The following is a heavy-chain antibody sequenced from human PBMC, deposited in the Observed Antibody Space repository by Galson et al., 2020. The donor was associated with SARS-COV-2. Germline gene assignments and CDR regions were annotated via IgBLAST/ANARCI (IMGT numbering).Heavy chain of an antibody. J-gene: IGHJ6*02. CDR1: GYSISSGYS. CDR3: NFGDYYGMDV. CDR2: IYHSGST. Sequence: LETLSLTCTVSGYSISSGYSWGWIRQPPGKGLEWIGSIYHSGSTYYNPSLKSRVTISVDTSKNQFSLKLSSVTAADTAVYYCNFGDYYGMDVWGQGTTVTVSS. D-gene: IGHD4-17*01. V-gene: IGHV4-38-2*02.